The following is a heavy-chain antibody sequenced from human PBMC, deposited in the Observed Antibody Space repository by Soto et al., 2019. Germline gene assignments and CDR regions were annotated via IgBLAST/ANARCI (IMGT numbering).Heavy chain of an antibody. Sequence: ASVKVSCKASEDTISGFYIHWVRQAPGQGLEWMGWINAGNGNTKYSQKFQGRVTITRDTSASTAYMELSSLRSEDTAVYYCARVHNWNFENWFDPWGQGTLVTVSS. CDR1: EDTISGFY. V-gene: IGHV1-3*01. CDR2: INAGNGNT. J-gene: IGHJ5*02. D-gene: IGHD1-7*01. CDR3: ARVHNWNFENWFDP.